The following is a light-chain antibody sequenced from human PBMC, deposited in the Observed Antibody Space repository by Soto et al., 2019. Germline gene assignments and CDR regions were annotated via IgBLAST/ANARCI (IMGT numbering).Light chain of an antibody. Sequence: DIQMTQSPSTLSASLGDRVTITCRASQSISSWLAWYQQKPGKAPKLLIYKASSLESGVPSRFSGRGSGTEFTLTISSLQPDDFATYSCQQYHTWWTFGQGTKVEI. CDR3: QQYHTWWT. J-gene: IGKJ1*01. V-gene: IGKV1-5*03. CDR1: QSISSW. CDR2: KAS.